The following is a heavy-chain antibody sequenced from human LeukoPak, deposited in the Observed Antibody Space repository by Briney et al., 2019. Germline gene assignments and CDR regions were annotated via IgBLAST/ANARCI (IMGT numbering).Heavy chain of an antibody. D-gene: IGHD5-12*01. CDR2: ISYDGSNK. Sequence: PGGSLRLSCAASGFTFSSYVMHWVRQAPGKGLEWVAVISYDGSNKYYADSVKGRFTISRDNSKNTLYLQMNSLRAEDTAVYYCARPSGYSGYDTFDSWGQGTLVTVSS. V-gene: IGHV3-30*04. J-gene: IGHJ4*02. CDR3: ARPSGYSGYDTFDS. CDR1: GFTFSSYV.